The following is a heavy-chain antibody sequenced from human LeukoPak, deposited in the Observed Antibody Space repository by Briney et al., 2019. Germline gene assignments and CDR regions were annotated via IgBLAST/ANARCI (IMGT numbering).Heavy chain of an antibody. CDR2: INHSGST. J-gene: IGHJ4*02. D-gene: IGHD2-8*01. CDR1: GGSFSGYY. CDR3: ATENGFNDY. V-gene: IGHV4-34*01. Sequence: PSETLSLTCAVYGGSFSGYYWSWIRQPPGKGLEWIGEINHSGSTNYNPSLKSRVTISLDTSKNQFSLKLSSVTAADTAVYYCATENGFNDYWGQGTLVTVSS.